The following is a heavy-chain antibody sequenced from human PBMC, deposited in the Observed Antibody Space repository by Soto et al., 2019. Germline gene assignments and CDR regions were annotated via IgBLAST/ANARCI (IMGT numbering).Heavy chain of an antibody. CDR1: GYTFTSYA. J-gene: IGHJ3*01. D-gene: IGHD1-26*01. CDR2: INAGNGNT. Sequence: ASVKVSCKASGYTFTSYAMHWVRQAPGQRLEWMGWINAGNGNTKYSQKFQGRVTITRDTSASTAYMELSSLRSEDTAVYYCARDPTLVGATWGAPDAFDLWGQGTMVTVS. CDR3: ARDPTLVGATWGAPDAFDL. V-gene: IGHV1-3*01.